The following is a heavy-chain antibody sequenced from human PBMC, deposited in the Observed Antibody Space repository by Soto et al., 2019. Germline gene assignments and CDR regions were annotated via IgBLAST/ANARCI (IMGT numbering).Heavy chain of an antibody. D-gene: IGHD1-26*01. V-gene: IGHV1-69*13. CDR3: AGDTTGVGATRGDAFDI. CDR2: IIPIFGTA. J-gene: IGHJ3*02. CDR1: GGTFSSYA. Sequence: ASVKVSCKASGGTFSSYAISWVRQAPGQGLEWMGGIIPIFGTANYAQKFQGRVTITADESTSTAYMELSSLRSEDTAVYYCAGDTTGVGATRGDAFDIWGQGTMVTVSS.